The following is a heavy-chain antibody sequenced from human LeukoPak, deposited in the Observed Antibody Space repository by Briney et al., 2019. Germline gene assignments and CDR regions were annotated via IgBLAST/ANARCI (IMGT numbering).Heavy chain of an antibody. D-gene: IGHD1-26*01. CDR2: IYSGGST. CDR3: TRSLRGSYYHLAN. J-gene: IGHJ4*02. V-gene: IGHV3-53*01. CDR1: GFTVSSNY. Sequence: PGGSLRLSCAASGFTVSSNYMSWVRQAPGKGLEWVSVIYSGGSTYYADSVKGRFTISRDNSKNTLYLQMNSLRAEDTAIYYCTRSLRGSYYHLANWGQGTLLTVSS.